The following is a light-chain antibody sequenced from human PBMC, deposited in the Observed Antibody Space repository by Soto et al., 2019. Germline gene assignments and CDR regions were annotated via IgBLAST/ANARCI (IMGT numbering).Light chain of an antibody. CDR2: TNN. V-gene: IGLV1-47*01. J-gene: IGLJ2*01. CDR1: SSNIENNF. Sequence: QSVLTQTPSASGTPGQRVTISCSGSSSNIENNFVYWYQHLPGTAPKLLIYTNNQRPSGVPDRFSGSKSGTSASLAINGLHVEDEADYYCQSYDTSLSAHVAFGGGTKVTVL. CDR3: QSYDTSLSAHVA.